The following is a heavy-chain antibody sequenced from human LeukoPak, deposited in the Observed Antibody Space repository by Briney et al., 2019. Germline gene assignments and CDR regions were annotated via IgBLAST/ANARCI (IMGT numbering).Heavy chain of an antibody. D-gene: IGHD4-17*01. CDR1: GFTFSSYG. CDR2: IRYDGSNK. Sequence: GGSLRLSCAASGFTFSSYGMHWVRQAPGKGLEWVAFIRYDGSNKYYADSVKGRFTISRDNSKNTLCLQMNSLRAEDTAVYYCAKEIWPTVATPGHTHFDYWGQGTLVTVSS. V-gene: IGHV3-30*02. J-gene: IGHJ4*02. CDR3: AKEIWPTVATPGHTHFDY.